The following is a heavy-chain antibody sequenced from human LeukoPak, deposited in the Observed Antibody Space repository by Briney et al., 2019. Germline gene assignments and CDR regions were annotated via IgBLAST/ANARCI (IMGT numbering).Heavy chain of an antibody. CDR2: ITNNGTTI. Sequence: PGGSLRLSCAASGFTFSSYAMNWVRQAPGKGLEWVSYITNNGTTIYYADSVKGRFTISRDNAENSLYLQMNSLRAGDTAIYYCARDQWLAYYYHGMDVWGQGTTVTVSS. V-gene: IGHV3-48*03. CDR3: ARDQWLAYYYHGMDV. J-gene: IGHJ6*02. D-gene: IGHD6-19*01. CDR1: GFTFSSYA.